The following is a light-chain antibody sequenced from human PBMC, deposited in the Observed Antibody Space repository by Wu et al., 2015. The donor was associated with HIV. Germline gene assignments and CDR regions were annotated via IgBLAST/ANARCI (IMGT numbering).Light chain of an antibody. Sequence: IRMTQSPSSLSASTGDRVTITCRASQGISGYLAWYQQKPGKAPKLLIYGASTLHSGVPSRFSASGSGTDFALTISCLQSEDFATYYCQQYYSYPHTFGPGTNVDIK. CDR2: GAS. CDR3: QQYYSYPHT. V-gene: IGKV1-8*01. J-gene: IGKJ3*01. CDR1: QGISGY.